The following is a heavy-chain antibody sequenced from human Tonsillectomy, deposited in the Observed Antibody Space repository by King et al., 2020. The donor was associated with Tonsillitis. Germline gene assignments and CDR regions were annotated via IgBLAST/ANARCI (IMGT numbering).Heavy chain of an antibody. J-gene: IGHJ4*02. Sequence: QLVQSGAEVKKPGAPVKVSCEASGYTFTSYGISWVRQAPGQGLEWMGWISAYNGNTNYAQKLQGRVTMTTDTSTSTAYMEVRSLRSDDTAVYYCARDLPRRGYSYGYGGYWGQGTLVTVSS. D-gene: IGHD5-18*01. CDR1: GYTFTSYG. CDR2: ISAYNGNT. CDR3: ARDLPRRGYSYGYGGY. V-gene: IGHV1-18*04.